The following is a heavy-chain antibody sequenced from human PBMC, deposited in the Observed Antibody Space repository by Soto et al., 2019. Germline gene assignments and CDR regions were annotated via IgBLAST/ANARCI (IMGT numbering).Heavy chain of an antibody. V-gene: IGHV3-23*01. Sequence: AGGSLRLSCAASGFTFSSYAMSWVRQAPGKGLEWVPAISGSGGSTYYADSVKGRFTISRDNSKNTLYLQMNSLRAEDTAVYYCAKDPEYYYDSKDIWGQGTMVTVSS. D-gene: IGHD3-22*01. CDR3: AKDPEYYYDSKDI. CDR1: GFTFSSYA. J-gene: IGHJ3*02. CDR2: ISGSGGST.